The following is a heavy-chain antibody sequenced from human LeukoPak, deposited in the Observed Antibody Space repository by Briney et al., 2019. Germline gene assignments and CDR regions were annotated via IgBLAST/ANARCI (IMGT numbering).Heavy chain of an antibody. CDR1: GGSFSGFY. CDR3: ARAGYDILANPYYGMDV. V-gene: IGHV4-34*01. J-gene: IGHJ6*02. D-gene: IGHD3-9*01. Sequence: SETLSLTCAVYGGSFSGFYWSWIRQPPGKGLEWIGEINHSGSTNYNPSLKSRVTMSVDTSKNQSSLKLSSVTAADTAVYYCARAGYDILANPYYGMDVWGQGTTVTVSS. CDR2: INHSGST.